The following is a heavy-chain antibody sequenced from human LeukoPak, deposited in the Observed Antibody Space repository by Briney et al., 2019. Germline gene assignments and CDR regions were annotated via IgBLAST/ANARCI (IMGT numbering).Heavy chain of an antibody. D-gene: IGHD3-22*01. V-gene: IGHV3-21*01. CDR2: ISSSSSYI. CDR3: ARDLGAGYYYDSSGYFDY. J-gene: IGHJ4*02. CDR1: GFTFSSYS. Sequence: GGSLRLSCAASGFTFSSYSMNWVRQAPGKGLEWVSSISSSSSYIYYADSVKGRFTISRDNAKNSLYLQMNSLRAEDTAVYYCARDLGAGYYYDSSGYFDYWGQGTLVTVSS.